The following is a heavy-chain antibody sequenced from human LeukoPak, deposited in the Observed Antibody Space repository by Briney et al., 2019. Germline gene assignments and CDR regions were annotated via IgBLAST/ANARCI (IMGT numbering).Heavy chain of an antibody. D-gene: IGHD2-2*01. CDR1: GFTFSSYE. V-gene: IGHV3-48*03. CDR2: ISSSGTTI. Sequence: GGSLRLSCAASGFTFSSYEMNWVRQAPGKGLEWVSYISSSGTTIYYADSVKGRFTIARDNAKNSLYLQMNSLRAGDTAVYYCARDRTLYLWGQGTLVTVSS. J-gene: IGHJ4*02. CDR3: ARDRTLYL.